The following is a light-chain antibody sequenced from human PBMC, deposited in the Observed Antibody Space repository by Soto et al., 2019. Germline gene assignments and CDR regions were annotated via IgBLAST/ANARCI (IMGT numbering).Light chain of an antibody. CDR3: VLYMGSGIGV. V-gene: IGLV8-61*01. CDR2: STN. CDR1: SGSVSTSYY. J-gene: IGLJ2*01. Sequence: QTVVTQEPSFSVSPGGTATLTCGLSSGSVSTSYYPSWYQLTPGQAPRTLIYSTNTRSSGVPDRFSGSILGNKAALTITGAQADDESDYYCVLYMGSGIGVFGGGTKLTVL.